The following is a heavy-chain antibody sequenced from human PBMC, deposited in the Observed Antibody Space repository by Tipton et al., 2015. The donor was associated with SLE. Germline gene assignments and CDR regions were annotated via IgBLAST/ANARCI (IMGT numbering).Heavy chain of an antibody. CDR1: GFTFSSYA. CDR3: AKVLKITMVRGVLDY. J-gene: IGHJ4*02. CDR2: ISGSCGST. V-gene: IGHV3-23*01. D-gene: IGHD3-10*01. Sequence: GSLRLSCAASGFTFSSYAMSWVRQAPGKGREWVSAISGSCGSTYYADSVKGRFTISRDNSKNTLYLQMNSLRAEDTAVYYCAKVLKITMVRGVLDYWGQGTLVTVSS.